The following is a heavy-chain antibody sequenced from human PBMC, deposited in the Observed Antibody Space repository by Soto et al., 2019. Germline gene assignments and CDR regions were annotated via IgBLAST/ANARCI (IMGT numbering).Heavy chain of an antibody. CDR2: VSSDGSST. V-gene: IGHV3-74*01. CDR1: GFTFSSYW. J-gene: IGHJ4*02. D-gene: IGHD4-4*01. CDR3: ASGLPNYSSFDY. Sequence: EVQLVESGGGLVQPGESLRLSCAASGFTFSSYWMHWIRQAPGKGLVWVSRVSSDGSSTVYATSVKGRLTISRDNAKNTLYLQMNSLSDEDTAVYYCASGLPNYSSFDYWGQGTLVTVSS.